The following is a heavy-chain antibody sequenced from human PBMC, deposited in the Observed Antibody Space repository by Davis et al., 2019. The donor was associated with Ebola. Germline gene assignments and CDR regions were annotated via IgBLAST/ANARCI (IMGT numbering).Heavy chain of an antibody. CDR2: INTKTGNP. V-gene: IGHV7-4-1*02. Sequence: ASVKVSCKASGYTFSSYAMNWVRQAPGQGLEWMGWINTKTGNPTYAQGFTGRLVFSLDTSVSTAYLQISSLEAEDTAVYYCARASCGRIFCVPDELDYWGQGTLVTVSS. CDR1: GYTFSSYA. D-gene: IGHD3-3*02. CDR3: ARASCGRIFCVPDELDY. J-gene: IGHJ4*02.